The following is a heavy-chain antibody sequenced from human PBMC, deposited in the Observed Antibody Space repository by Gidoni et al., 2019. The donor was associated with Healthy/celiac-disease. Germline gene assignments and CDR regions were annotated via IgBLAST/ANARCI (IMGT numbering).Heavy chain of an antibody. CDR2: MSSISSYI. D-gene: IGHD6-19*01. Sequence: EVQLVESGGGLVKPGGSLRLSCAASGFTFSSYSMNWVRQAPGKGLEWVSSMSSISSYIYYADSVKGRFTISRDNAKNSLYLQMNSLRAEDTAVYYCAREGIAVAGSFFDYWGQGTLVTVSS. CDR1: GFTFSSYS. J-gene: IGHJ4*02. CDR3: AREGIAVAGSFFDY. V-gene: IGHV3-21*01.